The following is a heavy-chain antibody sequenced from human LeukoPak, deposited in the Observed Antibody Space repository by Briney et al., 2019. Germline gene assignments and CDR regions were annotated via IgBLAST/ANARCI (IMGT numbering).Heavy chain of an antibody. CDR2: INPNSGGT. Sequence: ASVKVSCKASGYTFTSYGISWMRQAPGQGLEWMGWINPNSGGTNYAQKFQGRVTMTRDTSISTAYMELSRLRSDDTAVYYCARDGNFDYWGQGTLVTVSS. CDR3: ARDGNFDY. V-gene: IGHV1-2*02. D-gene: IGHD2-21*01. J-gene: IGHJ4*02. CDR1: GYTFTSYG.